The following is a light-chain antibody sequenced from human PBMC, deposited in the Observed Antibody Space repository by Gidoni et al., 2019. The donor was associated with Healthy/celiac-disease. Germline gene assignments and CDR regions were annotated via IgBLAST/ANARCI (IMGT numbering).Light chain of an antibody. V-gene: IGLV3-1*01. CDR1: KLGDKY. CDR2: QDS. Sequence: SYELTQPPSVSVSPGQTASITCSGDKLGDKYACWYPQKPGQSPVLVIYQDSKRPSGIPERFSGSNAGNTATLTISGTQAMDEADYYCQAWDSSTLVVFGGGTKLTVL. CDR3: QAWDSSTLVV. J-gene: IGLJ2*01.